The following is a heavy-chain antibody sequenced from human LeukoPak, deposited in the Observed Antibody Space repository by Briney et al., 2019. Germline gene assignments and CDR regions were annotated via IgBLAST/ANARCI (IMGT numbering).Heavy chain of an antibody. CDR2: INHSGST. Sequence: SETLSLTCAVYGGSFSGYYWSWIRQPPGKGLEWIGEINHSGSTNYNPSLKSRVTISVDTSKNQLSLKLSSVTAADTAVYYCARGLRTTMVRGVMGANWFDPWGQGTLVTVSS. J-gene: IGHJ5*02. CDR3: ARGLRTTMVRGVMGANWFDP. D-gene: IGHD3-10*01. V-gene: IGHV4-34*01. CDR1: GGSFSGYY.